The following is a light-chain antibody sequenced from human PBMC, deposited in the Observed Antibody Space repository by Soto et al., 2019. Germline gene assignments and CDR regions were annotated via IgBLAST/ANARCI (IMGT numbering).Light chain of an antibody. J-gene: IGKJ2*01. CDR2: GAS. V-gene: IGKV3-20*01. CDR1: KRVSSSY. CDR3: QQYYSSPPFT. Sequence: EIVLTQSPGTLSLSPGERATLSCRASKRVSSSYLAWYQQKPGQAPRLLIYGASTRATGIPDRFSGSGSGTAFTPTIIRLQHEDFAVYFCQQYYSSPPFTFGQGTKVEI.